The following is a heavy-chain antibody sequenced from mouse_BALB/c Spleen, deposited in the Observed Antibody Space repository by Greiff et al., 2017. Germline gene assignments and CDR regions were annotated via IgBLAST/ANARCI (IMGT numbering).Heavy chain of an antibody. Sequence: EVKVVESGGGLVKPGGSLKLSCAASGFTFSDYYMYWVRQTPEKRLEWVATISDGGSYTYYPDSVKGRFTISRDNAKNNLYLQMSSLKSEDTAMYYCAREGTTAGGFAYWGQGTLVTVSA. CDR3: AREGTTAGGFAY. CDR2: ISDGGSYT. V-gene: IGHV5-4*02. D-gene: IGHD1-2*01. J-gene: IGHJ3*01. CDR1: GFTFSDYY.